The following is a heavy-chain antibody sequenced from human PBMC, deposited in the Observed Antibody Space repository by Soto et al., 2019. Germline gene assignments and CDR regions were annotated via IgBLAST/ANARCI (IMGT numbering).Heavy chain of an antibody. CDR3: ARAGGGVRGVTPFDY. J-gene: IGHJ4*02. D-gene: IGHD3-10*02. CDR2: IIPILGIA. Sequence: QVQLVQSGAEVKKPGSSVKVSCKASGGTFSSYTISWVRQAPGQGLEWMGRIIPILGIANYAQKFQGRVTITADKFTSTAYMELSSLRSEDTAVYYCARAGGGVRGVTPFDYWGQGTLVTVSS. CDR1: GGTFSSYT. V-gene: IGHV1-69*02.